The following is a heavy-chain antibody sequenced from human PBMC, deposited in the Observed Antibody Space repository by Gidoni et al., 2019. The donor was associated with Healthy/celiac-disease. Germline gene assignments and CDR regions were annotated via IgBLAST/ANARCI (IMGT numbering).Heavy chain of an antibody. CDR2: ISDDGSNK. D-gene: IGHD3-22*01. J-gene: IGHJ6*02. V-gene: IGHV3-30*18. Sequence: QVQLVESGGGVVQPGRSLRLSCAASGFTFSSYGLHWVRQAPGKGLERVAVISDDGSNKYYADSVKGRLTISRDNSKNTLYLQMNSLRAEDTAVYYGAKGRLGDYDSSGYVLYGMDVWGQGTTVTVSS. CDR3: AKGRLGDYDSSGYVLYGMDV. CDR1: GFTFSSYG.